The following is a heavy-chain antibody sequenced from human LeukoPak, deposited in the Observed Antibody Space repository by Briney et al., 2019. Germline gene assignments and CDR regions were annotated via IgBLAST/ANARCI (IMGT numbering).Heavy chain of an antibody. V-gene: IGHV3-30*02. J-gene: IGHJ6*03. Sequence: PGGSLSLSCAASGFTFSSYGMHWVRQAPGKGLEWVAFIRYDGSNKYYADSVKGRFTISRDNSKNTLYLQMNSLRAEDTAVYYCAKAGHDSSGWYSGYYYYYMDVWGKGTTVTISS. D-gene: IGHD6-19*01. CDR1: GFTFSSYG. CDR3: AKAGHDSSGWYSGYYYYYMDV. CDR2: IRYDGSNK.